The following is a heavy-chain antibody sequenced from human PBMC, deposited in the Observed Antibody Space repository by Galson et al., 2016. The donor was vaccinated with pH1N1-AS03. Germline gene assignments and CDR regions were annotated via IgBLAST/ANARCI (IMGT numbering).Heavy chain of an antibody. J-gene: IGHJ6*03. CDR1: GYTFTGHY. V-gene: IGHV1-2*02. D-gene: IGHD6-13*01. CDR3: ARDRTAAPSYYYYMDV. Sequence: SVKVSCKASGYTFTGHYIYWVRQAPGQGLEWMGWINPNSGDTNNAQKFEGRVTMTRDTSISTAYMEVNRLISDDTAAYYCARDRTAAPSYYYYMDVWGKGTTVTVSS. CDR2: INPNSGDT.